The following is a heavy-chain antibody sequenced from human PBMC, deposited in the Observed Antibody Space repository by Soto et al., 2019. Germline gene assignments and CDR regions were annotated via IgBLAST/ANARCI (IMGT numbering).Heavy chain of an antibody. J-gene: IGHJ5*02. V-gene: IGHV3-15*01. Sequence: EMHLVDSGGGLVKPGGSLRLSCAASGFTFSHAWMSWFRQAPGKGLEWVGRIKSKADGETKDYGAPVRGRFTISRDDSQDILYLHMNSLRIENTAVYYCCVIKRRDQYSTSGYWFDPWGPGTLVTVSS. CDR1: GFTFSHAW. CDR3: CVIKRRDQYSTSGYWFDP. CDR2: IKSKADGETK. D-gene: IGHD4-4*01.